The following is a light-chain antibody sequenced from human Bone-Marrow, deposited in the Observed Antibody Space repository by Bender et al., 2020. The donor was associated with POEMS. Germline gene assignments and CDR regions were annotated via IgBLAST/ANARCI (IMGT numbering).Light chain of an antibody. J-gene: IGLJ2*01. CDR1: SSDVGGYDY. Sequence: QSALTQPRSVSGSPGQSVTISCTGTSSDVGGYDYVSWYQQYPGKAPKLIIYGVSQRPSGVSNRFSGSKSGNTASLTISGLQTEDEADYYFSSYTPTTVIFGGGTKLTVL. V-gene: IGLV2-11*01. CDR3: SSYTPTTVI. CDR2: GVS.